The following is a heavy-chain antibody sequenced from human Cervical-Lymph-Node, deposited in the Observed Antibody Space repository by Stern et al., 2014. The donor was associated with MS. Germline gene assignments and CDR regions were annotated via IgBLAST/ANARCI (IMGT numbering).Heavy chain of an antibody. CDR1: GFSLNTDGVA. Sequence: QVTLKESGPALVKPTQSLTLTCTFSGFSLNTDGVAVGWIRQPPGKVPEWLAVICWDDEKKYSPALQTRLAISMDTSKNQVVLNMANMDPLDTGTYYCAHRRTAFYFFDYWGQGILVTVSS. CDR2: ICWDDEK. CDR3: AHRRTAFYFFDY. D-gene: IGHD3-10*01. J-gene: IGHJ4*02. V-gene: IGHV2-5*02.